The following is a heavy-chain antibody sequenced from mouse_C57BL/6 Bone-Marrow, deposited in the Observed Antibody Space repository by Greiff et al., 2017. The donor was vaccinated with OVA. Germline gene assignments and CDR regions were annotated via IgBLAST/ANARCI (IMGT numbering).Heavy chain of an antibody. CDR3: ARSYYYGKGYAMDY. Sequence: LQQSGAELVRPGASVKMSCKASGYTFTSYNMHWVKQTPRQGLEWIGAIYPGNGDTSYNQKFKGKATLTVDKSSSTAYMQLSSLTSEDSAVYFCARSYYYGKGYAMDYWGQGTSVTVSS. CDR1: GYTFTSYN. D-gene: IGHD1-1*01. V-gene: IGHV1-12*01. CDR2: IYPGNGDT. J-gene: IGHJ4*01.